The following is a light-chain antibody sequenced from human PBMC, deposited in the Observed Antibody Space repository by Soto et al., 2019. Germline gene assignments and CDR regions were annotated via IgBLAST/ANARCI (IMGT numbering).Light chain of an antibody. Sequence: ESVLTQSPGTLSLSPGERATLSFSASQSVSSNYLAWYQQKPGQAPRLLIYGASTRATGIPDRFSGSGSGTDFTLTISGLEPEDSAVYYCQQYGSSPTWTFGQGTKVDIK. CDR2: GAS. V-gene: IGKV3-20*01. CDR3: QQYGSSPTWT. J-gene: IGKJ1*01. CDR1: QSVSSNY.